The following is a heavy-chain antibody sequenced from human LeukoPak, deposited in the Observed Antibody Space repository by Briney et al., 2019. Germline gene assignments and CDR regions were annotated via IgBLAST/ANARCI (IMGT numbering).Heavy chain of an antibody. CDR2: IDLKTGDI. CDR3: ARDSPHQRFDY. Sequence: ASVKVSCKASGYTFIDSWIHWVRQAPGQGLEWMGRIDLKTGDITSAQKFQGRVTMTRDTSISTTYMDLSGLGTDDTAVYYCARDSPHQRFDYWGQGTLVTVSS. J-gene: IGHJ4*02. CDR1: GYTFIDSW. V-gene: IGHV1-2*02.